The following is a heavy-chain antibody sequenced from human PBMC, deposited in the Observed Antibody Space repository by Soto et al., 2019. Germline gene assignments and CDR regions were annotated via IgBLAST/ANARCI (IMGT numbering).Heavy chain of an antibody. CDR1: GFTFSSKA. V-gene: IGHV3-23*01. CDR3: AKSSRGRGDYYYYYYMDV. J-gene: IGHJ6*03. CDR2: ISGSGGST. D-gene: IGHD2-15*01. Sequence: GGSLKLTSADSGFTFSSKAMSWVRQAPGKGLEWVSAISGSGGSTYYADSVKGRLTISRDNSKNTLYLQMNSLRAEDTAVYYCAKSSRGRGDYYYYYYMDVWGKGTTVTVSS.